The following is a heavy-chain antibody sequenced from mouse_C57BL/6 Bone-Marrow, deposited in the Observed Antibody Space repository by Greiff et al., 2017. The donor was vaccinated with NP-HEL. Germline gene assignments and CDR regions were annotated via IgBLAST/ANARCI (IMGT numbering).Heavy chain of an antibody. CDR2: IDPEDGDT. CDR3: TNPPYYYGSTYFDY. J-gene: IGHJ2*01. Sequence: EVQLQQSGAELVRPGASVKLSCTASGFNIKDYYMHWVKQRPEQGLEWIGRIDPEDGDTEYAPKFQGKATMTADTSSNTAYLQLSSLTSEDTAVYYCTNPPYYYGSTYFDYWGQGTTLTVSS. V-gene: IGHV14-1*01. CDR1: GFNIKDYY. D-gene: IGHD1-1*01.